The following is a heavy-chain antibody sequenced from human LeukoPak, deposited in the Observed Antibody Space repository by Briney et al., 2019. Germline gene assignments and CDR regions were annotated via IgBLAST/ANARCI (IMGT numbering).Heavy chain of an antibody. Sequence: GGSLRLTCAASGFSFSTSPMSWVRQPPGKGLQWVSSISSSGAYIFYADSVQGRFTISRDNAKNSLYLQMNSLRAEDTAVYYCTRDGESSGWYSACWGQGTLVTVSS. CDR2: ISSSGAYI. J-gene: IGHJ4*02. D-gene: IGHD6-19*01. CDR1: GFSFSTSP. V-gene: IGHV3-21*01. CDR3: TRDGESSGWYSAC.